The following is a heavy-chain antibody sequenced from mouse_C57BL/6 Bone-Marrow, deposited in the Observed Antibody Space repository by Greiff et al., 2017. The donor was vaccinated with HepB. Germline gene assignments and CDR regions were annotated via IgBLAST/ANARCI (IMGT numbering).Heavy chain of an antibody. CDR1: GFNIKDDY. D-gene: IGHD2-1*01. J-gene: IGHJ3*01. Sequence: VHVKQSGAELVRPGASVKLSCTASGFNIKDDYMHWVKQRPEQGLEWIGWIDPENGDTEYASKFQGKATITADTSSNTAYLQLSSLTSEDTAVYYCTTGYYGNYGGFAYWGQGTLVTVSA. V-gene: IGHV14-4*01. CDR2: IDPENGDT. CDR3: TTGYYGNYGGFAY.